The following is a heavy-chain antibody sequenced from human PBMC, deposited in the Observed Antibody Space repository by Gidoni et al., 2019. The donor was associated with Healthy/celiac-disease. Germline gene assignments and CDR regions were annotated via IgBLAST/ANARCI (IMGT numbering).Heavy chain of an antibody. CDR1: GGHFSSYA. Sequence: QVQLVQSGAEVKKPGSSVKVSCKASGGHFSSYALSWVRQAPGQGLEWMGGIIPIFGTANYAQKFQGRVTITADKSTSTAYMELSSLRSEDTAVYYCARDGCSSTSCYRRVATAERYGMDVWGQGTTVTVSS. J-gene: IGHJ6*02. D-gene: IGHD2-2*02. V-gene: IGHV1-69*06. CDR2: IIPIFGTA. CDR3: ARDGCSSTSCYRRVATAERYGMDV.